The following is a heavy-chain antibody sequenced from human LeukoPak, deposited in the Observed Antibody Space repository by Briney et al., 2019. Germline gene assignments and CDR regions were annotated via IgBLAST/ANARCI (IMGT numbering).Heavy chain of an antibody. CDR1: GGSFSGYY. D-gene: IGHD3-16*01. Sequence: SETLSLTCAVYGGSFSGYYWSWIRQPPGKGLEWIGEINHSGSNNYNPSLKSRVTISVDTSKNQFSLKLSSVTAADTAVYYCARKGGYYYYYMDVWGKGTTVTVSS. CDR2: INHSGSN. CDR3: ARKGGYYYYYMDV. J-gene: IGHJ6*03. V-gene: IGHV4-34*01.